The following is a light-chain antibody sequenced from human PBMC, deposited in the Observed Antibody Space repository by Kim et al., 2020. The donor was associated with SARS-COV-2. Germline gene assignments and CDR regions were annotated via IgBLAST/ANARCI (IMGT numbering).Light chain of an antibody. J-gene: IGLJ2*01. CDR2: DVS. V-gene: IGLV2-14*04. CDR1: SSDVGGYNY. Sequence: GQSITISCTGTSSDVGGYNYVSWYQQHPGKAPKLMIYDVSKRPSGVSNRFSGSKSGNTASLTISGLQAEDEADYYCSSYTSSSTPVFGGATQLTVL. CDR3: SSYTSSSTPV.